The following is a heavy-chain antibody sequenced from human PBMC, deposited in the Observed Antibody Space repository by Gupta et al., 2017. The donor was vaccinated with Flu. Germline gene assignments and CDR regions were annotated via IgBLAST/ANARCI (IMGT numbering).Heavy chain of an antibody. Sequence: EVQLVESGGGLVQPGRSLRLSCAASGFTFDDYDMHWVRQGHGKGLGGVLGISWNSGSIGYADSVKGRFTISRDNAKNSLYLQMNSLRAEDTALYYCAKGRDIVVVPAAHSDAFDIWGQGKMVTVSS. CDR1: GFTFDDYD. CDR2: ISWNSGSI. J-gene: IGHJ3*02. D-gene: IGHD2-2*01. CDR3: AKGRDIVVVPAAHSDAFDI. V-gene: IGHV3-9*01.